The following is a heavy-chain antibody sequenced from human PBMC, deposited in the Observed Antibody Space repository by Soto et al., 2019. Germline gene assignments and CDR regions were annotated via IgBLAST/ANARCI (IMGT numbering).Heavy chain of an antibody. Sequence: GGSLRLSCEYCGFSVSSYTMNWVRRAPGKGLEWVSSISSRSTNTHYADSVRGRFTISRDNAKRSLYLQMNSLRAEDTAVYYCARGPLYYFDYWGQGTLVTVSS. CDR2: ISSRSTNT. CDR1: GFSVSSYT. CDR3: ARGPLYYFDY. J-gene: IGHJ4*02. V-gene: IGHV3-21*01.